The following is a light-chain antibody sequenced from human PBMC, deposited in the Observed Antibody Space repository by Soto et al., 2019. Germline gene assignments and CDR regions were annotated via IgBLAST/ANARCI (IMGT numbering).Light chain of an antibody. Sequence: QSVLTQPASVSGSPGQSITLSCTGTSSDVGSYNLVSWYQQHPGKAPKLMISEGGKRPSGVSNRFSGSKSGNTASLTISGLQAGDEADYYCCSFAGGSTYVFGTGTKVTVL. CDR1: SSDVGSYNL. CDR3: CSFAGGSTYV. CDR2: EGG. J-gene: IGLJ1*01. V-gene: IGLV2-23*01.